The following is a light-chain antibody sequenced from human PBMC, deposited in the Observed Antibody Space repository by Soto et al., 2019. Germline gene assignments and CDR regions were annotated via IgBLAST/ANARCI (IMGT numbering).Light chain of an antibody. CDR1: QSVSSSY. J-gene: IGKJ1*01. Sequence: EIVLTQSPDTLSLSPGERATLSCRASQSVSSSYLAWYQQTPGQAPRLLIYGTSNRATGIPERFSGSGSGTDFTLTISRLEPEDFAVYYCQQSGNSRWTFGQGTKVEIK. CDR3: QQSGNSRWT. CDR2: GTS. V-gene: IGKV3-20*01.